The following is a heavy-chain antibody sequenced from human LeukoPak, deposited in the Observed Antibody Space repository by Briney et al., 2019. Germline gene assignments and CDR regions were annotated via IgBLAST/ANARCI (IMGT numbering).Heavy chain of an antibody. V-gene: IGHV3-7*01. CDR3: VRMGRYGDYDY. J-gene: IGHJ4*02. Sequence: GGSLRLSCAASGFTFSSYGMHWVRQAPGKGLEWVATIKPDGSEKWYVNSVKGRFTISRDNAKNSLYLQMNSLRAEDTAVYYCVRMGRYGDYDYWGQGTLVTVSS. CDR2: IKPDGSEK. CDR1: GFTFSSYG. D-gene: IGHD4-17*01.